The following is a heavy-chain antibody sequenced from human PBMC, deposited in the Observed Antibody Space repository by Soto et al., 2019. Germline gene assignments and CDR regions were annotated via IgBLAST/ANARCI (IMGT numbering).Heavy chain of an antibody. V-gene: IGHV3-48*03. J-gene: IGHJ4*02. CDR2: ISSSGSAT. CDR3: ASGIDY. CDR1: GFGFSSYE. Sequence: QLVESGGGLVQPGGSLRLSCVASGFGFSSYEMTWIRQAPGKGLEWISYISSSGSATYYADSVKGRFTISRDNAQLSVYLQMNSLRADDTALYFCASGIDYWGQGTLVTVSS.